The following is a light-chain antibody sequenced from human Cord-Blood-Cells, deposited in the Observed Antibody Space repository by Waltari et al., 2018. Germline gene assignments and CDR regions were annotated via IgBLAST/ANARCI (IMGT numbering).Light chain of an antibody. CDR3: SSYTSSSTYV. V-gene: IGLV2-14*01. CDR1: SSDVGGYNY. CDR2: DVS. Sequence: SALTQPASVSGSPGQSTTISCTGPSSDVGGYNYVFWYQQHPGKAPKLMIYDVSNRPSGVSNRFSGSKSGNTASLTISGLQAEDEADYYCSSYTSSSTYVFGTGTKVTVL. J-gene: IGLJ1*01.